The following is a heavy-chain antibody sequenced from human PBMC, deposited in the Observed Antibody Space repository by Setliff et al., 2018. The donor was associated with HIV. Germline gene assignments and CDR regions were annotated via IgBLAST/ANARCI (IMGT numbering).Heavy chain of an antibody. V-gene: IGHV3-66*02. CDR2: IYSGGST. Sequence: RLSCAASGFTVSSNYMSWVRQAPGKGLEWVSVIYSGGSTYYADSVKGRFTISRDNSKNTLYLQMNSLRAEDTAVYYCAKYCSSTSCHEGAFDIWGQGTMVTVSS. J-gene: IGHJ3*02. CDR1: GFTVSSNY. D-gene: IGHD2-2*01. CDR3: AKYCSSTSCHEGAFDI.